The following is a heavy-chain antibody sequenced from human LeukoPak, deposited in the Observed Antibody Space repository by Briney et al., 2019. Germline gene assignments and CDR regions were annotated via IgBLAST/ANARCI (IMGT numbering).Heavy chain of an antibody. CDR1: GYTFTSYG. Sequence: ASVKVSCKASGYTFTSYGISWVRQAPGQGLEWMGWISAYNGNTNYAQKLQGRVTMTTDTSTSTVYMELSSLRSEDTAVYYCARDPSHSNYFDYWGQGTLVTVSS. CDR2: ISAYNGNT. CDR3: ARDPSHSNYFDY. V-gene: IGHV1-18*01. J-gene: IGHJ4*02. D-gene: IGHD4-11*01.